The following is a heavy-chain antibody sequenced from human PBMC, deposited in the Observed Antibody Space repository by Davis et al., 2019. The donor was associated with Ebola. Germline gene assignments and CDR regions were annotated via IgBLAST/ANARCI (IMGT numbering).Heavy chain of an antibody. CDR1: GFTFSSYW. CDR2: IKQDGSEK. V-gene: IGHV3-7*01. J-gene: IGHJ6*02. Sequence: PGGSLRLSCAASGFTFSSYWMAWVRQAPGKGLEWVANIKQDGSEKYYVGSVRGRFTISRDNAKNSLYLQMNSLRAEDTAVYYCARDGPVGAILYGMDVWGQGTTVTVSS. CDR3: ARDGPVGAILYGMDV. D-gene: IGHD1-26*01.